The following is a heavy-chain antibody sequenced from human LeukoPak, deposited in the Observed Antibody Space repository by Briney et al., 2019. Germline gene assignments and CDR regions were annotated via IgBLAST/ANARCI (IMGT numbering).Heavy chain of an antibody. CDR3: ARWGSDSGSYPSGDSDY. Sequence: SETLSLTCSVSDGSINSYYWNWIRRPPGKGLEWIGYIYYSGSTNYNPSLKSRVTISVDTSKNQFSLKLSSVTAADTAVYYCARWGSDSGSYPSGDSDYWGQGTLVTVSS. CDR1: DGSINSYY. J-gene: IGHJ4*02. CDR2: IYYSGST. D-gene: IGHD1-26*01. V-gene: IGHV4-59*01.